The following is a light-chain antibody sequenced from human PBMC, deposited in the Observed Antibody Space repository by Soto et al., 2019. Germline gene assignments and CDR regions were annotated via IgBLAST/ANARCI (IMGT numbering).Light chain of an antibody. Sequence: QSVLTQPASVSGSPGQSITISCTGTSYVSWYQQHPGKAPKLMIYGVGNRPSGVSIRFSGSKSGNTASLTISGLQADDEADYSCSSYTNTSTLVFGTGTKVTVL. CDR2: GVG. CDR3: SSYTNTSTLV. CDR1: SY. V-gene: IGLV2-14*01. J-gene: IGLJ1*01.